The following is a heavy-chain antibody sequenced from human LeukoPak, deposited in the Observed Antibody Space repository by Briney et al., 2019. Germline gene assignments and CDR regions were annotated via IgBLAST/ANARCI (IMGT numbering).Heavy chain of an antibody. Sequence: SETLSLTCTVSGGSISNSSYYWGWIRQPPGKGLEWIGSIYYSGSTYYNPSLKSRVTISVDTSKNQFSLKLSSVTAADTAVYYCARRGVAAAGEDADFDYWGQGTLVTVSS. J-gene: IGHJ4*02. CDR2: IYYSGST. CDR1: GGSISNSSYY. D-gene: IGHD6-13*01. CDR3: ARRGVAAAGEDADFDY. V-gene: IGHV4-39*01.